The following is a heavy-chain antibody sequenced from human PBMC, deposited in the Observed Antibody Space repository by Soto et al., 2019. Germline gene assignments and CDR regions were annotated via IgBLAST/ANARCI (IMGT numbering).Heavy chain of an antibody. CDR2: TRDKANSYTT. J-gene: IGHJ4*02. Sequence: GGSLRLSCAASGFTCSDHYMDWVRQAPGKGLEWVGRTRDKANSYTTEYAASVKGRFTISRDDSKNSLYLQMNGLKTEDTAVYYCARSGRYYPLDYWGQGTLVTVSS. CDR3: ARSGRYYPLDY. V-gene: IGHV3-72*01. D-gene: IGHD6-13*01. CDR1: GFTCSDHY.